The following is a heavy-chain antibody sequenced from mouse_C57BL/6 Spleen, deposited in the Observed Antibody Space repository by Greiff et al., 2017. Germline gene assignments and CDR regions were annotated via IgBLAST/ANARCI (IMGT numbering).Heavy chain of an antibody. CDR2: ILPGSGST. V-gene: IGHV1-9*01. J-gene: IGHJ2*01. D-gene: IGHD2-4*01. CDR1: GYTFTGYW. CDR3: ARGRIYYDYVYYFDY. Sequence: VQLQQSGAELMKPGASVKLSCKATGYTFTGYWIEWVKQRPGHGLEWIGEILPGSGSTNYNEKFKGKATFTADTSSHTAYMQLSSLTTEDSAIYYCARGRIYYDYVYYFDYWGQGTTLTVSS.